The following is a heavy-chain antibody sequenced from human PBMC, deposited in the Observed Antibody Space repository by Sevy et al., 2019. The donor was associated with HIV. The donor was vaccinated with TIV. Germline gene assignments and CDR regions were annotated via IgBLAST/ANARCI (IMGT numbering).Heavy chain of an antibody. Sequence: GGSLRLSCAASGFTFNTYSLIWVRQTPGKGLEWLSFIGTAAGVTYYADSVKGRFTISRDNAKNSLYLQMNSLRDEDTAVYYCARCPGHYSIDYRGQGTLVTVSS. CDR1: GFTFNTYS. CDR2: IGTAAGVT. V-gene: IGHV3-48*02. D-gene: IGHD2-21*01. J-gene: IGHJ4*02. CDR3: ARCPGHYSIDY.